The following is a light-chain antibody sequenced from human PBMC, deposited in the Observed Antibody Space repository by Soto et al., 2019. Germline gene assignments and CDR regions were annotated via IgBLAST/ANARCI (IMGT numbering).Light chain of an antibody. Sequence: QAVVTQPPSASGTPGQRVTISCSGSSSNIGSKTVNWYQQLPGTAPKLLIYSNYQRPSGVPDRFSGSKSGTSASLAISGLQSEDEADYSCSAWDASLNGYVFGTGTKVTVL. CDR3: SAWDASLNGYV. CDR1: SSNIGSKT. J-gene: IGLJ1*01. V-gene: IGLV1-44*01. CDR2: SNY.